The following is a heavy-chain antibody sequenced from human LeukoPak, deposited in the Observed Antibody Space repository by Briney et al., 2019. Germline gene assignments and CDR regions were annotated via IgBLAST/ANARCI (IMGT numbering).Heavy chain of an antibody. CDR1: EGTFSSYS. Sequence: GSSVKVSCKASEGTFSSYSVGWVRQVPGQGLEWMGRLIPTLGTANFAQKFRDRAMIATDESTSTAYMELHSLRSDDTAIYYCAAILHAFDIWGQGTMVTVSS. V-gene: IGHV1-69*05. J-gene: IGHJ3*02. CDR3: AAILHAFDI. CDR2: LIPTLGTA.